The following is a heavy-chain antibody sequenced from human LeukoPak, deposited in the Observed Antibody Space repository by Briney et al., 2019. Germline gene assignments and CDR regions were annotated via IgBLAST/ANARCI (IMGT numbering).Heavy chain of an antibody. CDR2: IYYSGST. CDR1: GGSISSSSYY. CDR3: AREHPRGEVDDFDY. D-gene: IGHD3-16*01. J-gene: IGHJ4*02. Sequence: PSETLSLTCTVSGGSISSSSYYWGWIRQTPGKGLEWIGSIYYSGSTYYNPSLKSRVTISVDTSKNQFSLKLSSVTAADTAVYYCAREHPRGEVDDFDYWGQGTLVTVSS. V-gene: IGHV4-39*02.